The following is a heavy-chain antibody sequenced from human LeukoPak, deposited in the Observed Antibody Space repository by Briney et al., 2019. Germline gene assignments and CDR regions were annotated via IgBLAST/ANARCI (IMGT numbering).Heavy chain of an antibody. Sequence: GGSLRLSCAASGFTFSSYAMSWVRRAPGKGLEWVSTISGSIISTYYADSVKGRFTISRDNSRNTLYLQMNSLRAEDTAVYYCAKDVEYGSGTPIGYWGQGTLVTVSS. CDR2: ISGSIIST. V-gene: IGHV3-23*01. CDR3: AKDVEYGSGTPIGY. CDR1: GFTFSSYA. D-gene: IGHD3-10*01. J-gene: IGHJ4*02.